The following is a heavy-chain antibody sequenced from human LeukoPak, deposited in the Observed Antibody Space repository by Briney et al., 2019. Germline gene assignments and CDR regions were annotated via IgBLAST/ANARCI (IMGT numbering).Heavy chain of an antibody. V-gene: IGHV3-23*01. CDR1: GFTFSAYA. J-gene: IGHJ6*04. CDR3: AKAVTMVRGLIYYGVDV. D-gene: IGHD3-10*01. CDR2: ITGSGTNT. Sequence: PGGSLRLSCAASGFTFSAYAMSWVRQAPGKGLEWVSVITGSGTNTYYADSVKGRFAFSRDNSKNTLYLQMNRLRAEDTAVYYCAKAVTMVRGLIYYGVDVWGKGTTVTVSS.